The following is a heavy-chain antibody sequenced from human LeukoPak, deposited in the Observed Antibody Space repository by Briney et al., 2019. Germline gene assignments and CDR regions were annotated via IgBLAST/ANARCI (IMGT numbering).Heavy chain of an antibody. CDR2: IYYSGST. Sequence: SETLSLTCTVSGGSISSYYWSWIRQPPGKGLEWIGYIYYSGSTNHNPSLKSRVTISVDTSKNQFSLKLSSVTAADTAVYYCARILDSSGYLYFQHWGQGTLVTVSS. J-gene: IGHJ1*01. V-gene: IGHV4-59*01. CDR3: ARILDSSGYLYFQH. D-gene: IGHD3-22*01. CDR1: GGSISSYY.